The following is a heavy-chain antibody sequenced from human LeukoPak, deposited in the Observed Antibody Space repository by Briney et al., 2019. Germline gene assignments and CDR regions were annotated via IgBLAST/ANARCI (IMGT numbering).Heavy chain of an antibody. J-gene: IGHJ4*02. D-gene: IGHD6-13*01. CDR2: ISSSSSYI. CDR1: GFTVSSNY. Sequence: AGGSLRLSCAASGFTVSSNYMSWVRQAPGKGLEWVSSISSSSSYIYYADSVKGRFTIPRDNAKNSLYLQMNSLRAEDTAVYYCARGHREAAAGIGYWGQGTLVTVSS. V-gene: IGHV3-21*01. CDR3: ARGHREAAAGIGY.